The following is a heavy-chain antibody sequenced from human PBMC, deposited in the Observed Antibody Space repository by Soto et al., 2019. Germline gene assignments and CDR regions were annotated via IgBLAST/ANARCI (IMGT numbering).Heavy chain of an antibody. CDR3: ATTMLRTRGDNY. Sequence: VASVKVSCKASGYTFTSYYMHWVRQAPGQGLEWMGIINPSGGSTSYAQKFQGRVTMTRDTSTSTAYMELSSLRSEDTAVYYCATTMLRTRGDNYWGQATLVTVSS. D-gene: IGHD3-10*02. J-gene: IGHJ4*02. V-gene: IGHV1-46*01. CDR2: INPSGGST. CDR1: GYTFTSYY.